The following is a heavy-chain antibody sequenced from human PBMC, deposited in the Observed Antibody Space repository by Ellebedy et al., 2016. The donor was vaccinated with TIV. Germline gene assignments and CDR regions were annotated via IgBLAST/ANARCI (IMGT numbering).Heavy chain of an antibody. D-gene: IGHD3-9*01. CDR2: ISGSGGST. CDR3: ASLRYFDWLHTSLDY. CDR1: GFTFSSYA. J-gene: IGHJ4*02. Sequence: GGSLRLXCAASGFTFSSYAMSWVRQAPGKGLEWVSAISGSGGSTYYADSVKGRFTISRDNSKNTLYLQMNSLRAEDTAVYYCASLRYFDWLHTSLDYWGQGTLVTVSS. V-gene: IGHV3-23*01.